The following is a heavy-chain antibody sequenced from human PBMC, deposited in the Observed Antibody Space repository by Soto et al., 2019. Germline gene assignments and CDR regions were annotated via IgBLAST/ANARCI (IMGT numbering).Heavy chain of an antibody. Sequence: EVQLVESGGGLVQPGGSLRLSCAASGFTFSAYWMHWVRQAPGKGLVWVSRIRYDGDGANYADSVQGRFSLSRDNARNPMYLQMNNLRPDDTGVYYCTRVGATWIDVWGQGTTVSGSS. CDR2: IRYDGDGA. J-gene: IGHJ6*02. CDR3: TRVGATWIDV. D-gene: IGHD1-26*01. V-gene: IGHV3-74*01. CDR1: GFTFSAYW.